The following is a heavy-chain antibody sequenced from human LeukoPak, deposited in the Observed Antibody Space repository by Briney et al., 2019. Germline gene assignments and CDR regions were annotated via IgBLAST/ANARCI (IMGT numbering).Heavy chain of an antibody. CDR3: SRESGPFCPFGY. D-gene: IGHD1-26*01. V-gene: IGHV4-4*02. Sequence: SGTLSLTCAVSIGSINSGNWWSWVRQSPGKGLEWIGEIYHNGTPNYNPSLKSRVTISADTFKNQFSLKLTSVTAADTATYFCSRESGPFCPFGYWGQGTLVIVSS. CDR2: IYHNGTP. J-gene: IGHJ4*02. CDR1: IGSINSGNW.